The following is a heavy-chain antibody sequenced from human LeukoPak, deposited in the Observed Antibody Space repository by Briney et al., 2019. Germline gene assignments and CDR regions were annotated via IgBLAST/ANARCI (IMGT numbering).Heavy chain of an antibody. CDR3: VADPINFDF. CDR1: IESFSGYH. Sequence: PSETLSLTCAVYIESFSGYHWNWIRQTPGKGLEWIGSIYSSGHTIYNASLKSRITISVDRSENQFSLNLRSVTAADTAVYYCVADPINFDFWGQGNLVTVSS. J-gene: IGHJ4*02. CDR2: IYSSGHT. V-gene: IGHV4-34*01.